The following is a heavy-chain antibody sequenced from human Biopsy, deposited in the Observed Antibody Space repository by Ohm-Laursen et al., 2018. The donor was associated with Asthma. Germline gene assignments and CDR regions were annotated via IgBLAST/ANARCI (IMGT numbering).Heavy chain of an antibody. D-gene: IGHD3-10*01. CDR1: GYTFNSAG. J-gene: IGHJ6*02. CDR3: ARAVDYSHYYGIDV. CDR2: ISVYNGNT. Sequence: ASVKASCKSSGYTFNSAGITWVRQAPGQGLEWMGWISVYNGNTKVAQKLQDRVTMTTDTSTSTAYMELRSLRSDDTAVYFCARAVDYSHYYGIDVWGQGTTVTVS. V-gene: IGHV1-18*01.